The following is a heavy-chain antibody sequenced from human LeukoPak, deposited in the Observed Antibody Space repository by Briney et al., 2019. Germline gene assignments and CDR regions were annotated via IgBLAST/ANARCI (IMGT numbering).Heavy chain of an antibody. J-gene: IGHJ3*02. D-gene: IGHD2-2*01. CDR3: ARDSSSTDAFDI. CDR2: IYYSGST. Sequence: SETLSLTCTVSGGSISSYYWSWIRQPPGKGLEWIGYIYYSGSTNYNPSLKSRVTISVDTSKNQFSLKLSSVTAADTAVYYCARDSSSTDAFDIWGQGTMVTVSS. V-gene: IGHV4-59*01. CDR1: GGSISSYY.